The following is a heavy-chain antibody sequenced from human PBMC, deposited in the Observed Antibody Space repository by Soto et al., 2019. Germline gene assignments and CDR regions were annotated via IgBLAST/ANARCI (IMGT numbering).Heavy chain of an antibody. V-gene: IGHV1-2*02. J-gene: IGHJ6*02. Sequence: ASVKVSWKASGYTFTGYYMHWVRQAPGQGLEWMGWINPNGGGTNYAQKFQGRVTMTRDTSISTAYMELSRLRSDDTAVYYCASPVDCSGGSCYRPYYYYGMDVWGQGTTVTVSS. CDR3: ASPVDCSGGSCYRPYYYYGMDV. CDR2: INPNGGGT. D-gene: IGHD2-15*01. CDR1: GYTFTGYY.